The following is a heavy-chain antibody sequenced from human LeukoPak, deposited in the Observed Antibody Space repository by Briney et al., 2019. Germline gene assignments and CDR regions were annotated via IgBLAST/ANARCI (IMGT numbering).Heavy chain of an antibody. V-gene: IGHV4-59*01. CDR3: ARAVKYYYDRSDEYFDY. D-gene: IGHD3-22*01. CDR1: GGSISSYY. Sequence: SETLSLTCPVTGGSISSYYWSWLRQPPGKGLVWIGYIYYSGSTNYNPSLKSRVTISVDTSKTQFSLKLRSVTAADTAVYYCARAVKYYYDRSDEYFDYWGQGTLVTVSS. CDR2: IYYSGST. J-gene: IGHJ4*02.